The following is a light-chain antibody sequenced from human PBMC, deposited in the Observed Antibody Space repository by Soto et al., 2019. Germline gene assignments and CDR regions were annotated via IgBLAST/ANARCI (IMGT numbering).Light chain of an antibody. V-gene: IGKV1-33*01. CDR2: DAS. Sequence: DIQMTQSPSSLSASEGDRVTITCQSSHDVSRNINWFQQKPGEAPQLLIYDASNLERGVPSRFSVSGSGTDFTLTISSLQPEDVATYDCQQSNSMLSFGGGTEVEIK. CDR3: QQSNSMLS. J-gene: IGKJ4*01. CDR1: HDVSRN.